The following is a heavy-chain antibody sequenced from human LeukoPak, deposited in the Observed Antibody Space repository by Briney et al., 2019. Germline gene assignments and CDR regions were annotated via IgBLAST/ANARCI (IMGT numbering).Heavy chain of an antibody. Sequence: GGSLRLSCAASGFTVSSNYMSWVRQAPGKGLEWVSVIYSGGSTYYADSVKGRFTISRDNSKNTLYLQMNSLRAEDTAVYYCARVAYCGGDCFSYYFDYWGQGTLVTVSS. CDR1: GFTVSSNY. D-gene: IGHD2-21*02. CDR2: IYSGGST. CDR3: ARVAYCGGDCFSYYFDY. J-gene: IGHJ4*02. V-gene: IGHV3-53*01.